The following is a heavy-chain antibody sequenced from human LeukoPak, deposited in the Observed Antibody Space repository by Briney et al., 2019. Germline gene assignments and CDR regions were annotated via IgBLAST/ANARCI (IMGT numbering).Heavy chain of an antibody. V-gene: IGHV3-73*01. D-gene: IGHD3-22*01. CDR3: TRPFYDSSGYYYDY. Sequence: PGGSLKLSCAASGFTFSGSAMHWVRQASGKGLEWVGRIRSKANSYATAYAASVKGRFTISRDDSKNTAYLQMNSLKTEDTAVYYCTRPFYDSSGYYYDYWGQGTLVTVSS. J-gene: IGHJ4*02. CDR2: IRSKANSYAT. CDR1: GFTFSGSA.